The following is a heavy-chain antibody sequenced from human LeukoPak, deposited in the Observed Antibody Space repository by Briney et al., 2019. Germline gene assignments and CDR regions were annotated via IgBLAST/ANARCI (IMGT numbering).Heavy chain of an antibody. CDR1: GYTFTSYY. V-gene: IGHV1-46*01. J-gene: IGHJ2*01. CDR3: ARDYGGLGGSYYIRGPPLWYFDL. D-gene: IGHD1-26*01. CDR2: INPSGGST. Sequence: ASVKVSCKASGYTFTSYYMHWVRQAPGQGLEWMGLINPSGGSTSYAQKFQGRVTMTRDTSTSTVYMELSSLRSEDTAVYYCARDYGGLGGSYYIRGPPLWYFDLWGRGTLVTVSS.